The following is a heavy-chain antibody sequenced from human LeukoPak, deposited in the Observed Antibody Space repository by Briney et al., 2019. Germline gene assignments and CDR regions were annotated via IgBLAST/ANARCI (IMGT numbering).Heavy chain of an antibody. CDR2: ISGDGGST. D-gene: IGHD6-19*01. V-gene: IGHV3-43*02. CDR3: ANGWVGGYYDAFDI. CDR1: GFTFDDYA. Sequence: GGSLRLSFAASGFTFDDYAMHWVRQTPGKGLEWVSLISGDGGSTYYADSVKGRFTISRDNSKNSLYLQMNSLRTEDTALYYCANGWVGGYYDAFDIWGQGTVVTVSS. J-gene: IGHJ3*02.